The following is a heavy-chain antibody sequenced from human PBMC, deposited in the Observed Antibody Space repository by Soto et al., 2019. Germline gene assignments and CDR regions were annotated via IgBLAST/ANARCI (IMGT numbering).Heavy chain of an antibody. D-gene: IGHD6-19*01. CDR1: GFTFSSFP. Sequence: QVQLEESGGGVVQPGRSLSLSCAASGFTFSSFPLHWVRQAPGKGLEWLALISYDGSTQYNPDSVRGRFIISRDNSKNTLYLQLNSLRPEDTAVYFCARTTTVAGTPEFDYWGQGTLVTVSS. J-gene: IGHJ4*02. V-gene: IGHV3-30-3*01. CDR3: ARTTTVAGTPEFDY. CDR2: ISYDGSTQ.